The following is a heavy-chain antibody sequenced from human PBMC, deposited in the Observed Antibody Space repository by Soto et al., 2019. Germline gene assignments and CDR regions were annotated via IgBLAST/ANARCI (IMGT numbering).Heavy chain of an antibody. CDR3: ARGPTDRSGSYHGYFDY. J-gene: IGHJ4*02. CDR1: GGSFSGYY. CDR2: INHSGST. V-gene: IGHV4-34*01. Sequence: QVQLQQWGAGLLKPSETLSLTCAVYGGSFSGYYWSWIRQPPGKGLEWIGEINHSGSTNYNPSLKSRVTISVDTSKNQFSLKLSSVTAPDTAVYYCARGPTDRSGSYHGYFDYWGQGTLVTVSS. D-gene: IGHD1-26*01.